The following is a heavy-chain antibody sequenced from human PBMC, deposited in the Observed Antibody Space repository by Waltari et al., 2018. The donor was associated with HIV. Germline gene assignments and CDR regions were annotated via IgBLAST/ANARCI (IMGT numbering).Heavy chain of an antibody. Sequence: EVKLVESGGGLVQPGGSVRPSCAASGLTFSSYEMNWVRQAPGKGLEWISYISSSGSSIYYADSVKGRFTISRDNGKKSLYLQMNILRAEDTAVYYCAKVREKQLWLRNWDFDLWGRGTLVTVSS. CDR2: ISSSGSSI. J-gene: IGHJ2*01. D-gene: IGHD5-18*01. CDR1: GLTFSSYE. CDR3: AKVREKQLWLRNWDFDL. V-gene: IGHV3-48*03.